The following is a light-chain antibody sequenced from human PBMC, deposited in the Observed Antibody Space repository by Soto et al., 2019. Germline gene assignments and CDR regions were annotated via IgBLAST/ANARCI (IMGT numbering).Light chain of an antibody. J-gene: IGKJ4*01. CDR2: GAS. CDR1: QSLSSRY. V-gene: IGKV3-20*01. CDR3: QQYSSPPT. Sequence: EIVLTQSPGTLSLSPGDRATLSCRASQSLSSRYLAWYRQKPGQAPRLLIYGASNRATGIPDRFSGSGSGTDFTLTISRLEPDDFAVYYCQQYSSPPTFGGGTKVESK.